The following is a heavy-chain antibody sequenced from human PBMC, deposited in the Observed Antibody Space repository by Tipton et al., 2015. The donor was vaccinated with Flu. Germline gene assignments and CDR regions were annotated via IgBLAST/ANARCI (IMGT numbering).Heavy chain of an antibody. CDR1: GYRFTSYW. J-gene: IGHJ4*02. D-gene: IGHD3-9*01. CDR3: VRTSDLLTGYPLPGFDY. Sequence: SLRLSCKGSGYRFTSYWIGWVRQMPGKGLEWMGIIYPVDSDTRYSPSFQGQVSISADKSTSTAYLQWYSLKASDSALYYCVRTSDLLTGYPLPGFDYWGRGTLVTVSS. V-gene: IGHV5-51*01. CDR2: IYPVDSDT.